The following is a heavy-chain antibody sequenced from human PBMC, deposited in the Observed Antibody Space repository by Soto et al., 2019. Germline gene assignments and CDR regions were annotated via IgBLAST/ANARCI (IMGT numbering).Heavy chain of an antibody. CDR3: ARDSRVRGYSYGYGSWFDP. CDR1: GGSISSGGYY. V-gene: IGHV4-31*03. Sequence: SETLSLTCTVSGGSISSGGYYWSWIRQHPGKGMEWIGYIYYSGSTYYNPSLKSRVTISVDTSKNQFSLKLSSVTAADTAVYYFARDSRVRGYSYGYGSWFDPWGQGTLVTVSS. J-gene: IGHJ5*02. CDR2: IYYSGST. D-gene: IGHD5-18*01.